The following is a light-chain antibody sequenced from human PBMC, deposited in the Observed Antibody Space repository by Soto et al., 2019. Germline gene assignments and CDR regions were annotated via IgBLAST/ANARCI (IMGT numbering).Light chain of an antibody. CDR3: QQYNSFWT. Sequence: DIQMTQSPSTLSASVGDRVTITCRASQSISSWLAWYQQKPGKAPKLLIYDASSLGSGVPSRFSGSGSGTEFTLTISSLQPGDFATYYCQQYNSFWTFGQGTKVDIK. CDR2: DAS. V-gene: IGKV1-5*01. CDR1: QSISSW. J-gene: IGKJ1*01.